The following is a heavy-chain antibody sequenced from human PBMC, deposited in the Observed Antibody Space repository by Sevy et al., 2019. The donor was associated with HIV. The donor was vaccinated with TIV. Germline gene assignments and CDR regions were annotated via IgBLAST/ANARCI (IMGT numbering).Heavy chain of an antibody. CDR3: ARLVSCGGDCYYLDS. Sequence: GGSLRLPCAASGFTFSNYDMHWVRQAPGKGLGWVAVISHDERYKNYAESVKVRFTISRDNFKNTLFLQMDSLRPEDTAVYFCARLVSCGGDCYYLDSWGQGALVTVSS. CDR1: GFTFSNYD. D-gene: IGHD2-21*02. J-gene: IGHJ4*02. CDR2: ISHDERYK. V-gene: IGHV3-30*04.